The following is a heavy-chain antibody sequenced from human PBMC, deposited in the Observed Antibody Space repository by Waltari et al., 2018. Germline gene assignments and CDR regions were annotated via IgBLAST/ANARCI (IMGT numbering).Heavy chain of an antibody. CDR2: INHSGST. CDR3: ARGLLRRRTVSGYYMDV. D-gene: IGHD4-4*01. Sequence: QVQLQQWGAGLLKPSETLSLTCAVYGGSFSGYYWRWIRQPPGKGLEWIGEINHSGSTKSNPSLKSRVTISVDTSKNQFSLKLSSVTAADTALYYCARGLLRRRTVSGYYMDVWGKGTTVTVSS. V-gene: IGHV4-34*01. J-gene: IGHJ6*03. CDR1: GGSFSGYY.